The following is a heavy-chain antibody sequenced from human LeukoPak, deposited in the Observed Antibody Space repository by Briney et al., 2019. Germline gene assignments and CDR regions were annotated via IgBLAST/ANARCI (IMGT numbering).Heavy chain of an antibody. Sequence: GGSLRLSCAASKFTFSSYAMSWVRQAPGKGLEWVSVISGSGGSTYYADSVKGRFTISRDNSKNTLYLQMNSLRAEDTAVYYCAKNCITGCAMIYYYYMDVWGKGTTVTVSS. J-gene: IGHJ6*03. CDR3: AKNCITGCAMIYYYYMDV. CDR1: KFTFSSYA. V-gene: IGHV3-23*01. CDR2: ISGSGGST. D-gene: IGHD2-2*01.